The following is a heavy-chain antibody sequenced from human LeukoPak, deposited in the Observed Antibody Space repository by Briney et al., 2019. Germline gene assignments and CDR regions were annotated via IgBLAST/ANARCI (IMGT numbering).Heavy chain of an antibody. V-gene: IGHV3-66*01. J-gene: IGHJ6*02. Sequence: PGGSLRLSCAASGFTVSSNFMGWVRQAPGKGLEWVSVIYSGGDAYYADSVKGRFTISRDNSKNMIYLEMSSLKAEDTAVYYCAREPRAPRLYYYYGLDVWGQGTTVTVSS. CDR2: IYSGGDA. CDR1: GFTVSSNF. CDR3: AREPRAPRLYYYYGLDV.